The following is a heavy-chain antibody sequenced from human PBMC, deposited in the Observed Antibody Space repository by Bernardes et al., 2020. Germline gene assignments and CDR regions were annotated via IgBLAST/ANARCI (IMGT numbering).Heavy chain of an antibody. CDR1: GFTFRTYA. CDR2: ISYDGSKI. J-gene: IGHJ4*02. V-gene: IGHV3-30-3*01. CDR3: ARDRGSGWFFDY. Sequence: GGSLRLSCAASGFTFRTYAMHWVRQAPGKGLEWVAFISYDGSKIYYADSVKGRLTISRDNSKNTLFLQMNSLRDDDTAVYYCARDRGSGWFFDYWGQGTLVTVSS. D-gene: IGHD6-19*01.